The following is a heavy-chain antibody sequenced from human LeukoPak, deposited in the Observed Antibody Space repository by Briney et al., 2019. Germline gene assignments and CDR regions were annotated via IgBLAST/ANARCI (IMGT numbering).Heavy chain of an antibody. D-gene: IGHD5-18*01. V-gene: IGHV3-23*01. CDR1: GFSFSSSA. CDR2: ITGNGATT. CDR3: AKERRRVDTEMVRSYYFEN. J-gene: IGHJ4*02. Sequence: PGGSLGLSCAGSGFSFSSSAMSWVRQTPGKGLEWVSSITGNGATTYYSDSVKGRFTISRDNSRNTLSLQMSSLRVEDTAVYYCAKERRRVDTEMVRSYYFENWGQGTLVTVSS.